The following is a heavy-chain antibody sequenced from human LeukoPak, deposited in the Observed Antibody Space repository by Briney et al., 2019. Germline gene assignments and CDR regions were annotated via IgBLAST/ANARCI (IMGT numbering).Heavy chain of an antibody. D-gene: IGHD5-18*01. J-gene: IGHJ4*02. V-gene: IGHV4-39*01. CDR2: IYYSGST. CDR3: ARQSGYTYGYVDY. CDR1: GGSISSSSYY. Sequence: SETLSLTCTVSGGSISSSSYYWGWIRQPPGKGLEWIGSIYYSGSTYYNPSLKSRVTISVDTSRNQFSLKLSSVTAADTAMYYCARQSGYTYGYVDYWGQGTLVTVSS.